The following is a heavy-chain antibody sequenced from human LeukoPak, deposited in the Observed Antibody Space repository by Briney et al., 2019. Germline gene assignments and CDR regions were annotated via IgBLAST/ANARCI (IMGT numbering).Heavy chain of an antibody. V-gene: IGHV3-21*01. D-gene: IGHD2-2*02. CDR2: ISSSSSYI. CDR3: ARDCSSTSCYRSGVDY. CDR1: GFTFSSYS. Sequence: GGSLRLSCAASGFTFSSYSMNWVRQAPGKGLEWVSSISSSSSYIYYADSVKGRFTISRDNAKNSLYLQMNSLRAEDTAVYYCARDCSSTSCYRSGVDYWGQGTLVTVSS. J-gene: IGHJ4*02.